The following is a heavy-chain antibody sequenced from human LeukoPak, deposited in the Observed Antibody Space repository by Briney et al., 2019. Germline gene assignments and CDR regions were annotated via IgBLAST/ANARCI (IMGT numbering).Heavy chain of an antibody. CDR1: GVAFSSYG. CDR2: IRYDGSNK. J-gene: IGHJ4*02. V-gene: IGHV3-30*02. Sequence: GGSLRLSCAASGVAFSSYGMHWVRQAPGKGLEWVAFIRYDGSNKYYADSVKGRFTISRDNSKNTLYLQMNSLRAEDTAVYYCASTVVTPFSDWGQGTLVTVSS. D-gene: IGHD4-23*01. CDR3: ASTVVTPFSD.